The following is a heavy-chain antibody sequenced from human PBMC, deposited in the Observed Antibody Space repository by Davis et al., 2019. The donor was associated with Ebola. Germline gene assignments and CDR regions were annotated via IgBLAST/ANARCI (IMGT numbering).Heavy chain of an antibody. D-gene: IGHD4-11*01. V-gene: IGHV1-46*01. J-gene: IGHJ4*02. CDR2: INPSGGST. CDR1: GYTFTSYY. Sequence: ASVKVSCKASGYTFTSYYMHWVRQAPGQGLEWMGIINPSGGSTSYAQKFQGRVTMTRDTSTSTVYMELSSLRSEDTAVYYCATDRKDYSNYGCFDYWGQGTLVTVSS. CDR3: ATDRKDYSNYGCFDY.